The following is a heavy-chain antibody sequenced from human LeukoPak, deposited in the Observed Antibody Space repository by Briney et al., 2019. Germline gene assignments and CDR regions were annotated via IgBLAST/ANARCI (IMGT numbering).Heavy chain of an antibody. J-gene: IGHJ6*02. D-gene: IGHD3-10*01. CDR3: ARGNYYGMDV. V-gene: IGHV3-74*01. Sequence: GGSLRLSCAVPGFTFSSYWMHWVRQAPGKGLVWVSRIHSDGSSTSYADSVKGRFTISRDNAKNTLYLQMGSLRAEDTAVYYCARGNYYGMDVWGQGTAVTVSS. CDR1: GFTFSSYW. CDR2: IHSDGSST.